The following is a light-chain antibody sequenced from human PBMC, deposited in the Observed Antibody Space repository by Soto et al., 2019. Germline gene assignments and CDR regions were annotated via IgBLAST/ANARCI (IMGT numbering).Light chain of an antibody. Sequence: DIVMTQSPDSLGVSLGERATINCKSSQSVLYTSNNQNYLAWYQQKSGQPPKLLIYGASARESGVPARFSGSGSWTDFSLTTNGLQADDVAVYDWQHYYLVPFAFGPGTKVYI. J-gene: IGKJ3*01. CDR3: QHYYLVPFA. CDR2: GAS. V-gene: IGKV4-1*01. CDR1: QSVLYTSNNQNY.